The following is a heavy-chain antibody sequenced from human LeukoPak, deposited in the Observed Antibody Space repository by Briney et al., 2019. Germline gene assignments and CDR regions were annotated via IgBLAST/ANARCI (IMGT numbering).Heavy chain of an antibody. V-gene: IGHV4-59*01. J-gene: IGHJ4*02. D-gene: IGHD3-22*01. CDR1: GGSISSYF. CDR3: ARGVPTSYYYESAAYYFDY. CDR2: IYYSGST. Sequence: SETLSLTCAVSGGSISSYFWSWIRQPPGKGLEWIAYIYYSGSTNYNPSLKGRVTISVDTSRNQFSLKLSSVTAADTAVYYCARGVPTSYYYESAAYYFDYWSQGTLVTVSS.